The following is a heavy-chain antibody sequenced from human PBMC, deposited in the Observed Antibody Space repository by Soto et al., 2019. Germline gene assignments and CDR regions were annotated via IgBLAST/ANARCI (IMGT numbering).Heavy chain of an antibody. CDR1: GGTFSSYA. Sequence: SVKVSCKASGGTFSSYAISWVRQAPGQGLEWMGGIIPIFGTANYAQKFQGRATFTADESTSTAYMELSSLRSEDTAVYYCATPSAIVADTIVVNYYYYGLDVWS. CDR2: IIPIFGTA. CDR3: ATPSAIVADTIVVNYYYYGLDV. J-gene: IGHJ6*02. V-gene: IGHV1-69*13. D-gene: IGHD1-26*01.